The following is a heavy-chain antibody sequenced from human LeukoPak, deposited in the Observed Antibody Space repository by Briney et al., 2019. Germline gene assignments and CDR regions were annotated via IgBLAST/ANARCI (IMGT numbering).Heavy chain of an antibody. CDR3: ARDRAEQLVPRSPYYYYMDV. CDR2: INPSGGST. Sequence: GASVKVSCKASGYTLTSYYTHWVRQAPGQGLEWMGIINPSGGSTSYAQKFQGRVTMTRDMSTSTAYMELSRLRSDDTAVYYCARDRAEQLVPRSPYYYYMDVWGKGTTVTVSS. J-gene: IGHJ6*03. CDR1: GYTLTSYY. D-gene: IGHD6-6*01. V-gene: IGHV1-46*01.